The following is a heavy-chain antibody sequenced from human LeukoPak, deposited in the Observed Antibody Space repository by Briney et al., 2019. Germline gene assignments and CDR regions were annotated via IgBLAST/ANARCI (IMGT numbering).Heavy chain of an antibody. CDR2: MYYSGEV. CDR1: GGSISSNSYY. Sequence: SETLSLTCTVSGGSISSNSYYWRWIRQPPGKELEWIGNMYYSGEVYYNPSLKSRVMISSDTSKNQFSLRLRSVIPADTAIYYCARMIRFGEFSHFDCWGQGTLVTVSS. V-gene: IGHV4-39*07. CDR3: ARMIRFGEFSHFDC. D-gene: IGHD3-10*01. J-gene: IGHJ4*02.